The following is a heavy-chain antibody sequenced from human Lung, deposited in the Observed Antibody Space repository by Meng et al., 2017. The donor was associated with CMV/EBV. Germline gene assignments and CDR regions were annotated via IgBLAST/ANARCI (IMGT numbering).Heavy chain of an antibody. V-gene: IGHV3-23*01. J-gene: IGHJ4*02. CDR2: ISGSGGST. Sequence: SCAASGFTFSSYAMSWVRQAPGKGLEWVSAISGSGGSTYYADSVKGRFTISRDNSKNTLYLQMNSRRAEDTAVYYCAKSYYDSSGYYYNWGQGTXVTVSS. D-gene: IGHD3-22*01. CDR1: GFTFSSYA. CDR3: AKSYYDSSGYYYN.